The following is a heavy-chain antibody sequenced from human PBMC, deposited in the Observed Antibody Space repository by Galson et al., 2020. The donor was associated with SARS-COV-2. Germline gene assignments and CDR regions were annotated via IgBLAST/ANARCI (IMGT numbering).Heavy chain of an antibody. D-gene: IGHD3-10*01. CDR3: ARAGSGSYFSGMDV. J-gene: IGHJ6*02. CDR1: GFTFSSYA. CDR2: ISYDGSNK. Sequence: GGSLRLSCAASGFTFSSYAMHWVRQAPGKGLEWVAVISYDGSNKYYADSVKGRFTISRDNSKNTLYLQINSLRAEDTAVYYCARAGSGSYFSGMDVWGQGTTVTVSS. V-gene: IGHV3-30-3*01.